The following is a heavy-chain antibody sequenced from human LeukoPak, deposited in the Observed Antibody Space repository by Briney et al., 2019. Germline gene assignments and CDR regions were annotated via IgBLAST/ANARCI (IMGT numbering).Heavy chain of an antibody. D-gene: IGHD6-19*01. Sequence: PGGSLRLSCAASGFTFSSYAMSWVRQAPGKGLEWVSVISGSSGSTYYADSVKGRFTISRDNSKNTLYLQMNSLRAEDTAVYYCAKLPSSSGLRYYFDYWGQGTLVTVSS. CDR1: GFTFSSYA. CDR3: AKLPSSSGLRYYFDY. V-gene: IGHV3-23*01. CDR2: ISGSSGST. J-gene: IGHJ4*02.